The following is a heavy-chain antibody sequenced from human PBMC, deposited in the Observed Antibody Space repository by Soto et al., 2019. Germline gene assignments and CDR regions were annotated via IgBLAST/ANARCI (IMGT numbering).Heavy chain of an antibody. CDR1: GFTFNNYA. J-gene: IGHJ4*02. D-gene: IGHD2-2*01. CDR3: AKLGSSSWSPHYYFNY. V-gene: IGHV3-23*01. CDR2: FTDSGDDS. Sequence: EVQLLESGGGLVQPGGSLRLSCAASGFTFNNYAMGWVRQAPGKGLEWVSAFTDSGDDSYYIDSVKGRFTISRDNSKSTLDLQMNSLRAEDTAIYYCAKLGSSSWSPHYYFNYWGQGTLVTVSS.